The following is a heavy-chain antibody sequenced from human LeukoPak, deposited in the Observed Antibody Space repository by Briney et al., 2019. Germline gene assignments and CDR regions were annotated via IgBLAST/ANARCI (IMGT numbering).Heavy chain of an antibody. CDR1: GFTFSAYT. D-gene: IGHD6-13*01. CDR2: ISYDGSNQ. J-gene: IGHJ4*02. V-gene: IGHV3-30*04. Sequence: GSLRLSCAASGFTFSAYTIHWVRQAPGKGLEWVSVISYDGSNQYYADSVKGRFTISRDNSKNTLYLQMNSLRAEDTAVYYCAKDLDSSSWVLFDYWGQGTLVTVSS. CDR3: AKDLDSSSWVLFDY.